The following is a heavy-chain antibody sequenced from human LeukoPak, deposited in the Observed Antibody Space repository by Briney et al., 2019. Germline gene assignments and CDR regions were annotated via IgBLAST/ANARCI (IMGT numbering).Heavy chain of an antibody. J-gene: IGHJ4*02. CDR1: GFTVSSNE. V-gene: IGHV3-23*01. D-gene: IGHD3-3*01. CDR3: AKSSSITIFGVVDY. CDR2: ISGSGGST. Sequence: QPGGSLRLSCAASGFTVSSNEMSWVRQAPGKGLEWVSAISGSGGSTYYADSVKGRFTISRDNSKNTLYLQMNSLRAEDTAVYYCAKSSSITIFGVVDYWGQGTLVTVSS.